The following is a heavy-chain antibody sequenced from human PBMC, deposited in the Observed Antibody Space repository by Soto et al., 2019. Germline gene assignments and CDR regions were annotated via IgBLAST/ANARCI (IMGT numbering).Heavy chain of an antibody. Sequence: EVQLLESGGGLVQPGVSLRLSCAASGFTFSSYAMSWVRQAPGSGLEWVSTNGASGVTTYYAGSVKGRFTISRDISKNTLYLQMDSLGAEDTAVYYRARGGGSSAARYWGQGTLVTVSS. CDR2: NGASGVTT. V-gene: IGHV3-23*01. D-gene: IGHD3-10*01. CDR3: ARGGGSSAARY. CDR1: GFTFSSYA. J-gene: IGHJ4*02.